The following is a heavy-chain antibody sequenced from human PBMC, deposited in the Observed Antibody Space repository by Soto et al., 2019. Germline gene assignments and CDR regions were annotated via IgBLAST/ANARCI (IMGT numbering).Heavy chain of an antibody. CDR3: XXXXXXXXSXYRDY. V-gene: IGHV1-69*02. CDR2: IIPILGIA. CDR1: GGTFSSYT. Sequence: QVQLVQSGAEVKKPGSSVKVSCKASGGTFSSYTISWVRQAPGQGLEWMGRIIPILGIANYAQKFQGRVTXXXXXXXXXXXXXXXXXXXXXXXXXXXXXXXXXXXSXYRDYWGQGTLVTVSS. D-gene: IGHD2-2*02. J-gene: IGHJ4*02.